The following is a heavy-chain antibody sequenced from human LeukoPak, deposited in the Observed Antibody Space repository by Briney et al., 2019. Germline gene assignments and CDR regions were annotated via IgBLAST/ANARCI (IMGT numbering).Heavy chain of an antibody. CDR1: GYTFTSYD. CDR2: MNPNSGNT. Sequence: ASVKVSCKASGYTFTSYDINWVRQATGQGLEWMGWMNPNSGNTGYAQKFQGRVTMTTDTSTSTAYMELRSLRSDDTAVYYCARGGDYSETDFDYWGQGTLVTVSS. D-gene: IGHD4-17*01. V-gene: IGHV1-8*01. CDR3: ARGGDYSETDFDY. J-gene: IGHJ4*02.